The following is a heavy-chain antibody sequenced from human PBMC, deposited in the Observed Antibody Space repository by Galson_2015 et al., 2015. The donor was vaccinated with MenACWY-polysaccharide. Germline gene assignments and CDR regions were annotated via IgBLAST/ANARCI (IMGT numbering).Heavy chain of an antibody. CDR3: AKDSTDFWSVAGRFDH. CDR1: GFTFTSYA. CDR2: IRSSGTNT. V-gene: IGHV3-23*01. Sequence: SLRLSCAASGFTFTSYAMSWVRQAPGKGLEWVSAIRSSGTNTYYADSVKGRFTISRDNSKTTLYLQMNSLRAEDTAVYYCAKDSTDFWSVAGRFDHWGQGTLVTASS. D-gene: IGHD3-3*01. J-gene: IGHJ5*02.